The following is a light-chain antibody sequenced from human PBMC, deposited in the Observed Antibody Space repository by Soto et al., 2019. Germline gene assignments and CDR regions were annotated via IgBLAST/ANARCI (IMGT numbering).Light chain of an antibody. V-gene: IGKV3-20*01. Sequence: EIVLTQSPGTLSLSPWDRATLSCGASQSVSSSYLAWYQQKPGQAPRLLIYGASSRATGIPDRFSGSGSGTDFTLTISRLEPEDVAVYYCQQYGSSPWTFGQGTKVDIK. CDR2: GAS. J-gene: IGKJ1*01. CDR3: QQYGSSPWT. CDR1: QSVSSSY.